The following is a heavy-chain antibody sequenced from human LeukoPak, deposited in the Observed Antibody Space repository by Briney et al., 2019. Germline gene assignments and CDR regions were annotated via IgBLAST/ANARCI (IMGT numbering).Heavy chain of an antibody. Sequence: AGGSLRLSCAASGFTFSSYAMHWVRQAPGKGLEWVANIKQDGSEKYYVDSVKGRFTISRDNAKNSLYLQMNSLRAEDTAVYYCARVQSSPNYYYYYGMDVWGQGTTVTVSS. CDR2: IKQDGSEK. CDR3: ARVQSSPNYYYYYGMDV. J-gene: IGHJ6*02. D-gene: IGHD5-24*01. CDR1: GFTFSSYA. V-gene: IGHV3-7*01.